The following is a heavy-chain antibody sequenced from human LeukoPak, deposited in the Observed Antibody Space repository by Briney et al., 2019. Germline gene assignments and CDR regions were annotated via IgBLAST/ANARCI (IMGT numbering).Heavy chain of an antibody. V-gene: IGHV3-11*04. D-gene: IGHD3-22*01. CDR2: ISSSGGTI. J-gene: IGHJ4*02. CDR3: ARYSYDDSGSQGFDY. CDR1: GFTFSDYY. Sequence: GGSLTLSCAASGFTFSDYYMTWIRQAPGKGLEWVSYISSSGGTIYYADSVKGRFTISRDNAKNSLYLQMNSLRAEDTAVYYCARYSYDDSGSQGFDYWGQRILVTVSS.